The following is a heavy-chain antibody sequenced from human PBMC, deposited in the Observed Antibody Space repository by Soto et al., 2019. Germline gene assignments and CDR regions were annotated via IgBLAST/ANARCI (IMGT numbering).Heavy chain of an antibody. D-gene: IGHD6-13*01. V-gene: IGHV3-74*01. J-gene: IGHJ4*02. CDR2: INSDGSST. Sequence: EVQLVESGGGLVQPGGSLRLSCAASGFTFSSYWMHWVRQAPGKGLGWVSRINSDGSSTSYADSVKGRFTISRDNAKNTLYLQMNSLRAEDTAVYYCAREEAAQYYFDYWGQGTLVTVSS. CDR3: AREEAAQYYFDY. CDR1: GFTFSSYW.